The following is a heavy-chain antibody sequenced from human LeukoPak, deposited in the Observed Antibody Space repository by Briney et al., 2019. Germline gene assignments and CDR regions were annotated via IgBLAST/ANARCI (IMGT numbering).Heavy chain of an antibody. V-gene: IGHV3-7*01. CDR2: IKQDGSEK. Sequence: GGSLRLSCAASGFTFSSYWMSWVRQAPGKGLEWVANIKQDGSEKYYVDSVKGRFTISRDNAKNSLYLQMNSLRAEDTAVYYCASGSEYDSSGYYYNHRAFDIWGQGTMVTVSS. J-gene: IGHJ3*02. CDR3: ASGSEYDSSGYYYNHRAFDI. CDR1: GFTFSSYW. D-gene: IGHD3-22*01.